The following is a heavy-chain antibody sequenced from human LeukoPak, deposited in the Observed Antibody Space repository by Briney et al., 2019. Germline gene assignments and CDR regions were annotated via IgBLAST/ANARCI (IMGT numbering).Heavy chain of an antibody. D-gene: IGHD2-2*01. CDR3: ARDSGYCSSTGCYVHYFDY. Sequence: KLGGSLRLSCAASGFTFNSYSMNWVRQTPGKGLEWVSSISSSSGYINYADSVKGRFTVSRDNAKNSLYLQMNSLRAEDTAVYYCARDSGYCSSTGCYVHYFDYWGQGTLVTVSS. CDR1: GFTFNSYS. CDR2: ISSSSGYI. J-gene: IGHJ4*02. V-gene: IGHV3-21*01.